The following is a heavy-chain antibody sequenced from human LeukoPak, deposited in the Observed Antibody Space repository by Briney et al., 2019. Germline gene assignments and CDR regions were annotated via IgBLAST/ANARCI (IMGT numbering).Heavy chain of an antibody. V-gene: IGHV1-46*01. CDR3: YYMDV. J-gene: IGHJ6*03. CDR1: GYIFTSYG. CDR2: INPSGGST. Sequence: ASVRVSCKASGYIFTSYGISWVRQAPGQGLEWMGIINPSGGSTSYAQKFQGRVTMTRDTSTSTVYMELSSLRSEDTAVYYYYYMDVWGKGTTVTVSS.